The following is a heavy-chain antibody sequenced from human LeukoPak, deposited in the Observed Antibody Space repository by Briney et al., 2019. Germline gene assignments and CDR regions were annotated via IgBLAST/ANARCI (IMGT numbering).Heavy chain of an antibody. CDR2: ISSNGGRT. D-gene: IGHD6-13*01. CDR3: ARYSAAAAGNDY. CDR1: GFTFSSYA. V-gene: IGHV3-64*01. Sequence: GGSLRLSCAASGFTFSSYAMHWVRQAPGKGLEYVSAISSNGGRTYYANSVKGRFTISRDNSKNTLYLQMGSLRAEDMAVYYCARYSAAAAGNDYWGQGTLVTVSS. J-gene: IGHJ4*02.